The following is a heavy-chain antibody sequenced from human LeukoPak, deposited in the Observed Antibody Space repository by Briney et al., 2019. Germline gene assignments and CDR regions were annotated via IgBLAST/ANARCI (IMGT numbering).Heavy chain of an antibody. CDR1: GFTFSSYA. CDR3: AKVSTGYFFQYYFDY. J-gene: IGHJ4*02. V-gene: IGHV3-23*01. Sequence: GGSLRLSCAASGFTFSSYAMSWVRQAPGKGLEWVSAISGSGGSTYYADSVKGRFTISRDNSKNTLYLRMNGLRAEDTAVYYCAKVSTGYFFQYYFDYWGQGTLVTVSS. CDR2: ISGSGGST. D-gene: IGHD3-9*01.